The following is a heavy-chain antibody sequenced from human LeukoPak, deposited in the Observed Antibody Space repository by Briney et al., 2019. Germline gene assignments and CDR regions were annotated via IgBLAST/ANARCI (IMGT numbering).Heavy chain of an antibody. CDR2: IYYSGST. Sequence: SFTSYWIGWVRQMPGKGLEWIGSIYYSGSTYYNPSLKSRVTISVDTSKNQFSLKLSSVTAADTAVYYCARDLSSVALYYFDYWGQGTLVTVSS. CDR3: ARDLSSVALYYFDY. D-gene: IGHD4-23*01. CDR1: SFTSYW. V-gene: IGHV4-39*07. J-gene: IGHJ4*02.